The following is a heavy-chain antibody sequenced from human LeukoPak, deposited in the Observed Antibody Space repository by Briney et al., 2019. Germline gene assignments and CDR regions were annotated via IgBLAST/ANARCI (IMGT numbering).Heavy chain of an antibody. J-gene: IGHJ4*02. CDR3: ARHASGVFDY. V-gene: IGHV4-39*01. Sequence: AWETLTLTCTVSGVPISGGRYYWGWIRQPPGKGLEWIGSVYYNGDTLDNPSLKSRVILSVDMSKNQFSVELTSVTAAETAVYYRARHASGVFDYWGLGILVTVSS. CDR2: VYYNGDT. D-gene: IGHD3-3*01. CDR1: GVPISGGRYY.